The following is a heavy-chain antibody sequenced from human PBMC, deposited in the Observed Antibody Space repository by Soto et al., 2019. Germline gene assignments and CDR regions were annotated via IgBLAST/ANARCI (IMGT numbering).Heavy chain of an antibody. CDR3: ARDFCSGGSCYSEKRYFDY. CDR2: IYYSGST. J-gene: IGHJ4*02. V-gene: IGHV4-59*01. Sequence: ETLSLTCTVSGGSISSYYWSWIRQPPGKGLEWIGYIYYSGSTNYNPSLKSRVTISVDTSKNQFSLKLSSVTAADTAVYYCARDFCSGGSCYSEKRYFDYWGQGTLVTVSS. D-gene: IGHD2-15*01. CDR1: GGSISSYY.